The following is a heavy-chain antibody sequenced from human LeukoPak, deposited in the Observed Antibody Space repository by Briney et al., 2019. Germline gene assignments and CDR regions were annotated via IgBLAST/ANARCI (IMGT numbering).Heavy chain of an antibody. Sequence: GGSLRLSCAASGFTFSSYWMHWVRQAPGKGLVWVSRINTDGSSTSYADSVKGRFPISRDNAKNTLYLQMNSLRAEDTAVYYCAMGSPDEPLDYWGQGTLVTVSS. CDR3: AMGSPDEPLDY. CDR2: INTDGSST. CDR1: GFTFSSYW. V-gene: IGHV3-74*01. J-gene: IGHJ4*02. D-gene: IGHD1-26*01.